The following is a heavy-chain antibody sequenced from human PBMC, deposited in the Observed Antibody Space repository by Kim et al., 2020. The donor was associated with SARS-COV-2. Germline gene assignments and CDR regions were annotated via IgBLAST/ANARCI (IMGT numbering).Heavy chain of an antibody. CDR1: GYTFTSYG. CDR2: ISAYNGNT. D-gene: IGHD5-12*01. V-gene: IGHV1-18*04. Sequence: ASVKVSCKASGYTFTSYGISWVRQAPGQGLEWMGWISAYNGNTNYAQKLQGRVTMTTDTSTSTAYMELRSLRSDDTAVYYCARGQGYDGWVYYYYGMDVWGQGTTVTVSS. CDR3: ARGQGYDGWVYYYYGMDV. J-gene: IGHJ6*02.